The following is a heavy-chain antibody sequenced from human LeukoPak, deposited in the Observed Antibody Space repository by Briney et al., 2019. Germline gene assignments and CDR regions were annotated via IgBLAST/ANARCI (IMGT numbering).Heavy chain of an antibody. J-gene: IGHJ1*01. CDR3: SSDYDNGAD. CDR1: GYTFTVYG. D-gene: IGHD4-17*01. Sequence: AAVKLSRKASGYTFTVYGINWVREPPGQGLERVGEISPNSGNTNYPQKLQGRNTMTTDTSQCTAHLELKSQNSEHAAVLYCSSDYDNGADGGQGCL. V-gene: IGHV1-18*01. CDR2: ISPNSGNT.